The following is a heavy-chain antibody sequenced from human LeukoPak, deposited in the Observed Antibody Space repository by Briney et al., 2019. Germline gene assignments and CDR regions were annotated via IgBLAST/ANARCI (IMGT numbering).Heavy chain of an antibody. Sequence: SETLSLTCTVSGGSISSYYWSWIRQPPGKGLEWIGYVFYSGSTNYNPSLKSRVTISVDMSKNQFSPKLTSVTAADTAVYYCAREVGDYVGVFDYWGQGTLVTVSS. CDR1: GGSISSYY. CDR2: VFYSGST. J-gene: IGHJ4*02. V-gene: IGHV4-59*01. D-gene: IGHD4-17*01. CDR3: AREVGDYVGVFDY.